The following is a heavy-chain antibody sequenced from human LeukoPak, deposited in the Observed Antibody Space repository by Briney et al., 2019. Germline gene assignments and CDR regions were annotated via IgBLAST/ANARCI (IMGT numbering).Heavy chain of an antibody. CDR3: ARAGDYRGAFSDY. D-gene: IGHD4-17*01. CDR1: GFTFSSYW. J-gene: IGHJ4*02. Sequence: PGGPLRLSCAASGFTFSSYWMSWVRQAPGKGLEWVANIKQDGSEKYYVDSVKGRFTISRDNAKNSLYLQMNSLRAEDTAVYYCARAGDYRGAFSDYWGQGTLVTVSS. V-gene: IGHV3-7*03. CDR2: IKQDGSEK.